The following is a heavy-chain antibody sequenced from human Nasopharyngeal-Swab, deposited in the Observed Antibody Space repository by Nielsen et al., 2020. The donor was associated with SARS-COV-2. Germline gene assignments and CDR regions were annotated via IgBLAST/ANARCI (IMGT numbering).Heavy chain of an antibody. CDR3: ARTYGSAFGESLDY. Sequence: GGSLRLSCAASGFTVSSNYMSWVRQAPGKGLEWVSLIYSGGSTDYADSVKGRFTISRDNSKNTLYLQMNSLRAEDTAVYYCARTYGSAFGESLDYWGQGTLVTVSS. CDR2: IYSGGST. CDR1: GFTVSSNY. D-gene: IGHD3-10*01. J-gene: IGHJ4*02. V-gene: IGHV3-66*01.